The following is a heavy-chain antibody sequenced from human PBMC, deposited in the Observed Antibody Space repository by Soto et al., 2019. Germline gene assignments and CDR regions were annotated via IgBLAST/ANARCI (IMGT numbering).Heavy chain of an antibody. J-gene: IGHJ6*02. V-gene: IGHV3-21*01. CDR2: ISSSSSYI. Sequence: EVQLVESGGGLVKPGGSLRLSCAASGFTFSSYSMNWVRQAPGKGLEWVSSISSSSSYIYYADSVKGRFTISRDNAKNTLYLQMTSLGAENPAVYYRARGIYTYGANNYYYYGMDVWGQGTTVTASS. CDR3: ARGIYTYGANNYYYYGMDV. CDR1: GFTFSSYS. D-gene: IGHD5-18*01.